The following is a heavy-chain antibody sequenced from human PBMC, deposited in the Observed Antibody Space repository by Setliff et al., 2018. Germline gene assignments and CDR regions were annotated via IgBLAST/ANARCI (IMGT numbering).Heavy chain of an antibody. CDR1: GYSISSGYY. Sequence: SETLSLTCTVSGYSISSGYYWGWIRQPTGKGLEWLGSFFHTGNTYYNPSLEGRVTISVDTSNNQFSLKLSSVTAADTAVYYCARDTRVRDSSSVPSDTFDIWGRGTMVTVSS. D-gene: IGHD2-15*01. CDR3: ARDTRVRDSSSVPSDTFDI. V-gene: IGHV4-38-2*02. CDR2: FFHTGNT. J-gene: IGHJ3*02.